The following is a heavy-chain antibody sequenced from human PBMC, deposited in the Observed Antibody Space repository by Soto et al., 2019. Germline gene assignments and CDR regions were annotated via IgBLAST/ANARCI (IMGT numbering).Heavy chain of an antibody. CDR1: GYTFTRNG. CDR2: ISPKSGNT. V-gene: IGHV1-18*01. D-gene: IGHD3-22*01. CDR3: VKDRDSNSWPSRDV. Sequence: QVHLVQSGAKVKKPGASANVSCKTSGYTFTRNGISWVRQAPGQGLEWMGWISPKSGNTKYAQKFQGRVIMTTDTSTSTAYMELRSLRSDDTAVYFCVKDRDSNSWPSRDVSGPGTTVTVSS. J-gene: IGHJ6*02.